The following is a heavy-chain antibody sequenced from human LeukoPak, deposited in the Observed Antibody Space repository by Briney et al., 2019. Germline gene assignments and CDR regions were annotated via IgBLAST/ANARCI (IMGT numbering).Heavy chain of an antibody. CDR3: ATDLVRFGELFHNY. CDR1: GYTFTGYY. CDR2: FDPEDGET. D-gene: IGHD3-10*01. J-gene: IGHJ4*02. V-gene: IGHV1-24*01. Sequence: ASVKVSCKASGYTFTGYYMHWVRQAPGKGLEWMGGFDPEDGETIYAQKFQGRVTMTEDTSTDTAYMELSSLRSEDTAVYYCATDLVRFGELFHNYWGQGTLVTVSS.